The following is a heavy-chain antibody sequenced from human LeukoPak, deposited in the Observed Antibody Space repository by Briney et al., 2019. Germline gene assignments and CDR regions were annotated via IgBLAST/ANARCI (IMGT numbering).Heavy chain of an antibody. CDR1: GFTFSSYA. J-gene: IGHJ4*02. D-gene: IGHD3-3*01. CDR3: AKMYYDFWSGSSY. V-gene: IGHV3-23*01. Sequence: PGGSLRLSCAASGFTFSSYAMSWVRQAPGKGLEWVSAISGSGGSTYYADSVKGRFTISRDNSKNTLYLQMNNLRAEDTAVYYCAKMYYDFWSGSSYWGQGTLVTVSS. CDR2: ISGSGGST.